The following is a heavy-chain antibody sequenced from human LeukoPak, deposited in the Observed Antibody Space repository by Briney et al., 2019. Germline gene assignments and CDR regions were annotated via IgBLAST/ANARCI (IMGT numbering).Heavy chain of an antibody. J-gene: IGHJ6*04. CDR3: ARGPTMKMDV. D-gene: IGHD3-22*01. V-gene: IGHV3-48*03. CDR1: GFTFSSYE. CDR2: ISSSGSTI. Sequence: GRSLRLSCAASGFTFSSYEMNWVRQAPGKGLEWVSYISSSGSTIYYADSVKGRFTISRDNAKNSLYLQMNSLRAEDTAVYYCARGPTMKMDVWGKGTTVTVSS.